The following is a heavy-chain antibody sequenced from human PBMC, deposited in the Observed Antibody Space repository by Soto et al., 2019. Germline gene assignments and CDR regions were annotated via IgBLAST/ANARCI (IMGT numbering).Heavy chain of an antibody. J-gene: IGHJ6*02. V-gene: IGHV4-59*12. Sequence: PSETLSLTCTVSGGSISSYHWSWIRQTPGKGLEWIGYVHYSWGSNYNPSLKSRVAISLDTSKSQFSLKLSSVTAADTAVYYCARLRRYYDSSGRYYYYYYGMDVWGHGTTVTVSS. CDR1: GGSISSYH. CDR2: VHYSWGS. D-gene: IGHD3-22*01. CDR3: ARLRRYYDSSGRYYYYYYGMDV.